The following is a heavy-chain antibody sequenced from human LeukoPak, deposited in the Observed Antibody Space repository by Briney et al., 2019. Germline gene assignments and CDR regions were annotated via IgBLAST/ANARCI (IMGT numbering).Heavy chain of an antibody. Sequence: GGSPRLSCAASGLTFSSYSMSWVRQAPGKGLEWVSAISGSGGSTYYADSVKGRFTISRDNSKNTLYLQMNSLRAKDTAVYYCAKDHPAMVYYFDYWGQGTLVTVSS. J-gene: IGHJ4*02. CDR2: ISGSGGST. CDR1: GLTFSSYS. CDR3: AKDHPAMVYYFDY. V-gene: IGHV3-23*01. D-gene: IGHD5-18*01.